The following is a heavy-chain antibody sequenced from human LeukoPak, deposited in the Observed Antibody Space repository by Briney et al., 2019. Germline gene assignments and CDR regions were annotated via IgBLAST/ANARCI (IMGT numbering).Heavy chain of an antibody. CDR2: ISGSGGST. Sequence: PGGSLRLSCAASGFTFSDYYMSWIRQAPGKGLEWVSAISGSGGSTYYADSVKGRFTISRDNSKNTLYLQMNSLRAEDTAVYYCAKDDYGDYFYYYYMDVWGKGTTVTVSS. V-gene: IGHV3-23*01. CDR3: AKDDYGDYFYYYYMDV. CDR1: GFTFSDYY. D-gene: IGHD4-17*01. J-gene: IGHJ6*03.